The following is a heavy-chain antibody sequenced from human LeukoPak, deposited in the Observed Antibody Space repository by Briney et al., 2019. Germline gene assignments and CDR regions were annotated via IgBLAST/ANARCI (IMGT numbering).Heavy chain of an antibody. Sequence: GGSLRLSCAASGSTFDDHGMSWVRQVPGKGLELVAGINWSGGSTGYADSVRGRFTISRDNAKNSLFLQMNSLRAEDTALYYCAMGDSSGWYFDYWGQGTLVTVSS. CDR3: AMGDSSGWYFDY. V-gene: IGHV3-20*04. CDR2: INWSGGST. CDR1: GSTFDDHG. J-gene: IGHJ4*02. D-gene: IGHD6-19*01.